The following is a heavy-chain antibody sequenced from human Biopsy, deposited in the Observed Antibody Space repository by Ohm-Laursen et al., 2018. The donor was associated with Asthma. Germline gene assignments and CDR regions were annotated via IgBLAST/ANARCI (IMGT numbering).Heavy chain of an antibody. Sequence: SVKVSCKDSGYNFISFAIHWVRQAPGQRLEWMGWVNTGNGETKHSQKFQGRVTITRDTSASSAYMELRSLRSEDTATYYCARTYYDFLTGQVKDVFGVWGQGTMVTVSS. D-gene: IGHD3-9*01. V-gene: IGHV1-3*04. J-gene: IGHJ3*01. CDR1: GYNFISFA. CDR3: ARTYYDFLTGQVKDVFGV. CDR2: VNTGNGET.